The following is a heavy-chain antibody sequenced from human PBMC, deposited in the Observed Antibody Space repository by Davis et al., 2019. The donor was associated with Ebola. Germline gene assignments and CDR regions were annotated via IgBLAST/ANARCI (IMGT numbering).Heavy chain of an antibody. CDR2: IYYSGST. J-gene: IGHJ3*02. D-gene: IGHD4-17*01. Sequence: PSETLSLTCTVSGGSVSSGSYYWSWIRQPPGKGLEWIGYIYYSGSTNYNPSLKSRVTISLDKSKNQFSLKLSSVTAADTAVYYCARTTDIEHDYGDYGGASDIWGQGTMVTVSS. CDR1: GGSVSSGSYY. CDR3: ARTTDIEHDYGDYGGASDI. V-gene: IGHV4-61*01.